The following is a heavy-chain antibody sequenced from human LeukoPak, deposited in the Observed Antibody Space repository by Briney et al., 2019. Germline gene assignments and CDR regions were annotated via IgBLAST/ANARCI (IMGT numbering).Heavy chain of an antibody. J-gene: IGHJ5*02. CDR1: GFTFSSYA. Sequence: GRSLRLSCAASGFTFSSYAMHWVRQAPGKGLEWVAVISYDGSNKYYADSVKGRFTISRDNSKNTLYLQMNSLRAEDTVVYYCAREKSVLLWFGVNLGFDPWGQGTLVTVSS. D-gene: IGHD3-10*01. CDR3: AREKSVLLWFGVNLGFDP. V-gene: IGHV3-30*04. CDR2: ISYDGSNK.